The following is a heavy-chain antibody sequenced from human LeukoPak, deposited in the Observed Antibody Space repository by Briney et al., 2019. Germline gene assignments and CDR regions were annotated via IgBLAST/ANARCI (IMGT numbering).Heavy chain of an antibody. J-gene: IGHJ5*02. CDR3: ARGAQKFDP. CDR2: ISSSGSYI. CDR1: RFTFSSYS. V-gene: IGHV3-21*01. Sequence: GGSLRLSCAASRFTFSSYSMNWVRQAPGKGLEWVSSISSSGSYIYYADSVKGRFTISRDNAKNSLYLQMNSLRAEDTAVYYCARGAQKFDPWGQGTLVTVSS.